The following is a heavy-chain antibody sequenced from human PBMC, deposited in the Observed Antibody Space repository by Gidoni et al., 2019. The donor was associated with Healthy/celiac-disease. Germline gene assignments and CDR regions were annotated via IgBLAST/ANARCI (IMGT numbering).Heavy chain of an antibody. CDR3: ARDLLGYCSGGSCYHYYYYMDV. V-gene: IGHV3-30-3*01. CDR2: ISYDGSNK. D-gene: IGHD2-15*01. Sequence: QVQLWESGGGVVQPGRSLRLSGAVSGFTSSSYAMHWVRQAPGKGLEWVAGISYDGSNKYYADSVKGRFTISRDNSKNTLYLQMNSLGAEDTAVYYCARDLLGYCSGGSCYHYYYYMDVWGKGTTVTVSS. CDR1: GFTSSSYA. J-gene: IGHJ6*03.